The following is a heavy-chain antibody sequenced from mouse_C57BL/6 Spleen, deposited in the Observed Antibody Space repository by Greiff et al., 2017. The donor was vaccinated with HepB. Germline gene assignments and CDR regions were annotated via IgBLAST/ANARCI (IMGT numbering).Heavy chain of an antibody. J-gene: IGHJ3*01. D-gene: IGHD2-4*01. V-gene: IGHV5-17*01. Sequence: EVKLVESGGGLVKPGGSLKLSCAASGFTFSDYGMHWVRQAPEKGLEWVAYISSGSSTIYYADTVKGRFTISRDNAKNTLFLQMTSLRSEDTAMYYCASDYDYGWFAYWGQGTLVTVSA. CDR1: GFTFSDYG. CDR3: ASDYDYGWFAY. CDR2: ISSGSSTI.